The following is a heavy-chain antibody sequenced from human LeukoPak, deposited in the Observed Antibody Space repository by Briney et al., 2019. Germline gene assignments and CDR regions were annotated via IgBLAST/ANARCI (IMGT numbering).Heavy chain of an antibody. J-gene: IGHJ4*02. Sequence: GGSLRLSCAVSGFTFSSYWMHCVRQVPGEGLVWVSRISSDGSTTTYADSVKGRFTISRDNAKSTLYLQMNSLRAEDTAVYYCVNILFGWGQGTLVTVSP. D-gene: IGHD3-10*01. CDR2: ISSDGSTT. CDR3: VNILFG. V-gene: IGHV3-74*01. CDR1: GFTFSSYW.